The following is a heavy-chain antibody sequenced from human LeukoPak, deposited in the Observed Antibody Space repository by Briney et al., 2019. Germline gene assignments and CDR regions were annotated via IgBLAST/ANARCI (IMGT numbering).Heavy chain of an antibody. J-gene: IGHJ6*03. CDR3: AKERKYYDFWSGYPLGYYMDV. V-gene: IGHV3-23*01. Sequence: GGSLRLSCGASGFTFSSYTMSWVRQAPGKGLEWVSAISGSGGSTYYADSVKGRFTISRDNSKNTLYLQMNSLRAEDTAVYYCAKERKYYDFWSGYPLGYYMDVWGKGTTVTVSS. D-gene: IGHD3-3*01. CDR2: ISGSGGST. CDR1: GFTFSSYT.